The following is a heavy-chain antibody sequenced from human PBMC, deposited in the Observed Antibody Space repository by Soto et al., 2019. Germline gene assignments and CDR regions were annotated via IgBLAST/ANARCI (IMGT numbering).Heavy chain of an antibody. J-gene: IGHJ6*02. CDR3: AKEWRWEVVNFGMHV. CDR1: GFSFSNYP. CDR2: ISHDGSKI. Sequence: QVAESGGGEVLPGRPLRLSCVASGFSFSNYPIHWVRQAPGKGLEWVAGISHDGSKIFYAVSVKGRFTISRDNPKNTLYLQMNSLTVEETAVYYCAKEWRWEVVNFGMHVWGQGTTVTVSS. V-gene: IGHV3-30*18. D-gene: IGHD1-26*01.